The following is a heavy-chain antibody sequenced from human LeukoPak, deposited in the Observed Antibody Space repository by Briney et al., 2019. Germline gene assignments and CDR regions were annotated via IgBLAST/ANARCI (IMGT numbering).Heavy chain of an antibody. CDR1: GFTFSSYA. Sequence: GGSLRLSCVASGFTFSSYAMSWVRQAPGKGLEWVSAISGSGVTTHYAGSVKGRFTISRDNSKNTLYLQMNSLRAEDTAVYYCARDQIVVVSKFDYWGQGTLVTVSS. J-gene: IGHJ4*02. CDR2: ISGSGVTT. D-gene: IGHD3-22*01. CDR3: ARDQIVVVSKFDY. V-gene: IGHV3-23*01.